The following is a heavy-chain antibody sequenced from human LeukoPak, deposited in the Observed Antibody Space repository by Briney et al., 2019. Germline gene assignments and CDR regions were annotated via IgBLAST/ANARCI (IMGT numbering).Heavy chain of an antibody. CDR1: GFTFSGYG. CDR3: ARKSSGWLAG. CDR2: ITSGGGRT. D-gene: IGHD6-19*01. J-gene: IGHJ4*02. Sequence: GGSLRLSWAASGFTFSGYGMYWVRQAPGKGLEWVSCITSGGGRTHYADSVKGRFNISRDNSKNTVYLQMNSLRAEDTAVYYCARKSSGWLAGWGQGTLVTVSS. V-gene: IGHV3-23*01.